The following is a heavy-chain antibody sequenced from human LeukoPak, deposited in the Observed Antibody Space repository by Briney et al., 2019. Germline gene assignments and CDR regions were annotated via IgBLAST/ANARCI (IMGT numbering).Heavy chain of an antibody. CDR2: INSDGSST. CDR3: ARAARSGFGVVYDY. J-gene: IGHJ4*02. Sequence: PGGSLRLSCAASGFTFSSYWMHWVRHAPGKGLVWVSRINSDGSSTSYADSVKGRFTISRDNAKNTLYLQMNSLRAEDTAVYYCARAARSGFGVVYDYWGQGTLVTVSS. D-gene: IGHD3-3*01. CDR1: GFTFSSYW. V-gene: IGHV3-74*01.